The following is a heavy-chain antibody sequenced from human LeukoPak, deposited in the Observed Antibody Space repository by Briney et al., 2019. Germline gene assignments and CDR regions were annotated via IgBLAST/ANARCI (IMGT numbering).Heavy chain of an antibody. Sequence: SVKVSCKASGGTFRRYAMSWVRQAPGQGLEWMGGTIPMFGKANYAQNFQGRVTITADESTGTAYMDLSSLRSEDTAVYYCARVVTPRYCTTPSCYWKGWFDPWGQGTLVTVSS. CDR2: TIPMFGKA. CDR1: GGTFRRYA. V-gene: IGHV1-69*13. CDR3: ARVVTPRYCTTPSCYWKGWFDP. D-gene: IGHD2-2*01. J-gene: IGHJ5*02.